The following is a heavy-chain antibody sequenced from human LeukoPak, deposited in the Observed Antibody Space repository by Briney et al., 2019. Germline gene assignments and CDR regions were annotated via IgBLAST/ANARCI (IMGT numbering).Heavy chain of an antibody. J-gene: IGHJ4*02. D-gene: IGHD6-19*01. CDR1: GFPFSSHG. V-gene: IGHV3-48*01. Sequence: GGSLRLSCAASGFPFSSHGMSWVRQAPGKGLEWVSYISSSGSTIYYADSVKGRFTISRDNAKNSLYLQMNSLRAEDTAVYYCARDRGSSGWYEIDYWGQGTLVTVSS. CDR3: ARDRGSSGWYEIDY. CDR2: ISSSGSTI.